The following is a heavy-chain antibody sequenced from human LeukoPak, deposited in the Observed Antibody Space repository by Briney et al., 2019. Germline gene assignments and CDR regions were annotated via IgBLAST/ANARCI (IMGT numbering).Heavy chain of an antibody. V-gene: IGHV3-64*01. J-gene: IGHJ4*02. CDR1: GFIFGSYG. CDR2: ISSNGGST. D-gene: IGHD2-2*01. CDR3: ARQYCSSTSCTFDY. Sequence: GGSLRLSCAASGFIFGSYGMHWVRQAPGKGLEYVSAISSNGGSTYYANSVKGRFTISRDNSKNTLYLQMGSLRAEDMALYYCARQYCSSTSCTFDYWGQGTLVTVSS.